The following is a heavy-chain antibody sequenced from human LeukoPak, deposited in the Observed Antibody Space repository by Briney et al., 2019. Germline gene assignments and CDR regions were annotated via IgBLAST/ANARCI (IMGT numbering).Heavy chain of an antibody. CDR2: ISYDGSNK. J-gene: IGHJ4*02. CDR3: VKPDFGYLPHFFDY. CDR1: GFTFGSYG. V-gene: IGHV3-30*18. D-gene: IGHD3-3*01. Sequence: GRSLRLSCAASGFTFGSYGMHWVRQAPGKGLEWVAVISYDGSNKYYADSVKGRFTISRGNSKNTLYLQLNSLRAEDTAIYYCVKPDFGYLPHFFDYWGQGTLVTVSS.